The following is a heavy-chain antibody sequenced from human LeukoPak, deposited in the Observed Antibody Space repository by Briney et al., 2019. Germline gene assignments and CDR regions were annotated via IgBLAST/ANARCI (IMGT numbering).Heavy chain of an antibody. CDR2: IYTTGST. V-gene: IGHV4-61*02. CDR3: ARRQDGHDY. CDR1: GVSIANTFYY. J-gene: IGHJ4*02. Sequence: SETLSLTCTVSGVSIANTFYYWNWLRQPAGKGLEWIGRIYTTGSTDYNPSLKSRVTISLDTARNQFSLKMSSVTAADTAVYYCARRQDGHDYWGQGTLVTVSS.